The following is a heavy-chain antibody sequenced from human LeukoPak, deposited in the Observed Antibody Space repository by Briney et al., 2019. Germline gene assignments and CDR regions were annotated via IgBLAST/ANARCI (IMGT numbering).Heavy chain of an antibody. J-gene: IGHJ5*02. Sequence: SETLSLTCTVSGGSISSYYWSWIRQPAGKGLEWIGRLYTSGSTNYNPSLKSRVTMSVDTSKNQFSLKLSSVTAADTAVYYCVRLLYYYDSSGYFRDPNWFDPWGQGTLVTVSS. V-gene: IGHV4-4*07. D-gene: IGHD3-22*01. CDR2: LYTSGST. CDR1: GGSISSYY. CDR3: VRLLYYYDSSGYFRDPNWFDP.